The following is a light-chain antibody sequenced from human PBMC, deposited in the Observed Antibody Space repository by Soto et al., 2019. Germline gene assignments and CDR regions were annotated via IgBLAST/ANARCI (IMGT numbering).Light chain of an antibody. CDR1: QSISSW. J-gene: IGKJ4*01. V-gene: IGKV1-5*03. Sequence: DIQMTQSPSTLSASVGDRVIITCRASQSISSWLAWYQQKPGKAPELLSYKVSSLQRGDPSRFSGSGSGTEFTLTINRLQPDDLATFYCQHYNTYPLTFGGGTKVELK. CDR2: KVS. CDR3: QHYNTYPLT.